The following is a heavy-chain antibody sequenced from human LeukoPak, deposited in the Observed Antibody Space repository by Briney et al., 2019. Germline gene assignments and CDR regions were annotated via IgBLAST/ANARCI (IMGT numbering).Heavy chain of an antibody. CDR1: GFTFSNYE. Sequence: GGSLRLSCAASGFTFSNYEMDWVRQAPGKGLEWVSYISGSGSTIYYADSVKGRFTISRDNAKDSLYLQMNSLRAEDTAVYYCARVRSGYSHENYFDYWGQGTLVTVSS. CDR3: ARVRSGYSHENYFDY. CDR2: ISGSGSTI. V-gene: IGHV3-48*03. J-gene: IGHJ4*02. D-gene: IGHD5-18*01.